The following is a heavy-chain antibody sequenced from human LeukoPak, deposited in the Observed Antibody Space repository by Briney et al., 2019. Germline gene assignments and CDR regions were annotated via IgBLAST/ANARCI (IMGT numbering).Heavy chain of an antibody. CDR2: INPNSGGT. J-gene: IGHJ6*02. CDR1: GYTFTSYG. V-gene: IGHV1-2*02. CDR3: ARSYYDSSGNYYYYGMDV. D-gene: IGHD3-22*01. Sequence: GASVKVSCKASGYTFTSYGISWVRQAPGQGLEWMGWINPNSGGTNYAQKFQGRVTMTRDTSISTAYMELSRLRSDDTAVYYCARSYYDSSGNYYYYGMDVWGQGTTVTVSS.